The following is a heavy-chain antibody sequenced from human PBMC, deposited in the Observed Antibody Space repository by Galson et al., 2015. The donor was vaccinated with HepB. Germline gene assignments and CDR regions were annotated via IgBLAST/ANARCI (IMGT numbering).Heavy chain of an antibody. V-gene: IGHV3-23*01. CDR1: GFTFSSYA. D-gene: IGHD3-10*01. J-gene: IGHJ4*02. CDR2: ISGSGGST. CDR3: AKDPPLRYYYGSGSSGEVDY. Sequence: SLRLSCAASGFTFSSYAMSWVRQAPGKGLEWVSAISGSGGSTYYADSVRGRFTISRDNSKNTLYLQMNSLRAEDTAVYYCAKDPPLRYYYGSGSSGEVDYWGQGTLVTVSS.